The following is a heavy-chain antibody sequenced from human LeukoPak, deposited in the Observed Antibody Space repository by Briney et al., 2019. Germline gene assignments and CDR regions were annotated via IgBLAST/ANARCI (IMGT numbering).Heavy chain of an antibody. D-gene: IGHD4-17*01. CDR3: AGYGVRRGWFDP. V-gene: IGHV3-7*01. CDR1: GFTLSRIW. Sequence: GGALRISCATSGFTLSRIWVSWVRPAPGKGVGWVANIKEDGSETYYVDSLKGRFTISRDNAKNSLYLQMNSLRAEDTAVYYCAGYGVRRGWFDPWGQGTLVTVSS. J-gene: IGHJ5*02. CDR2: IKEDGSET.